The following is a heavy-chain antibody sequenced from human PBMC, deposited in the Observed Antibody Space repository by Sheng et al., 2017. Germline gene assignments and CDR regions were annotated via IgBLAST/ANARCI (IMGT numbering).Heavy chain of an antibody. CDR2: INHSGST. V-gene: IGHV4-34*01. J-gene: IGHJ3*02. CDR1: GGSFSGYY. D-gene: IGHD1-7*01. Sequence: QVQLQQWGAGLLKPSETLSLTCAVYGGSFSGYYWSWIRQPPGKGLEWIGEINHSGSTNYNPSLKSRVTISVDTSKNQFSLKLSSVTAADTAVYYCARAGTDGGDAFRYRGAKGHGHRL. CDR3: ARAGTDGGDAFRYR.